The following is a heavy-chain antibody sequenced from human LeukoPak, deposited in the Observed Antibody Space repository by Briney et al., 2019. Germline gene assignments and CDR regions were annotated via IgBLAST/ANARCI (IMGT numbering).Heavy chain of an antibody. CDR2: LYYSGSA. CDR3: ARHRLFDTIGYYYDFDY. D-gene: IGHD3-22*01. Sequence: PSETLSLTCAVSGYSISGGYHWGWVRQPPGKGLEWIGSLYYSGSAYHNPSLKSRVTMSLDTSKNQFSLRLSSVTAADTAVYYCARHRLFDTIGYYYDFDYWGQGTLVIVSS. V-gene: IGHV4-38-2*01. CDR1: GYSISGGYH. J-gene: IGHJ4*02.